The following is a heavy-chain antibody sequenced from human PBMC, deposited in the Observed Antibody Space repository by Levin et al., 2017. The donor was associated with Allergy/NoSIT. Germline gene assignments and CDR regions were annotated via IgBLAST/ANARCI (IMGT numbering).Heavy chain of an antibody. D-gene: IGHD6-19*01. CDR1: GFTFNNYA. CDR3: AKDAIRGSDQPYYFDY. Sequence: PGGSLRLSCAASGFTFNNYAMSWVRQAPGKGLEWVSAIINSGVGTYYADSVKGRFTISRDNSKNTMYLQMNSLRAGDTAVYFCAKDAIRGSDQPYYFDYWGQGTLVTASS. V-gene: IGHV3-23*01. CDR2: IINSGVGT. J-gene: IGHJ4*02.